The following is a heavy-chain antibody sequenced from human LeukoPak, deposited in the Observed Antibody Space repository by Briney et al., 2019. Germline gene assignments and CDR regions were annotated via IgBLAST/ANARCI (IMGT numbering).Heavy chain of an antibody. CDR2: INPNNGGT. CDR1: GYTFTDYD. CDR3: ARERGQQVRFDP. D-gene: IGHD6-13*01. Sequence: ASVKVSCKASGYTFTDYDMHWVRQAPGQGLEWMGWINPNNGGTNYARKFQGRVTMTRDTSISTAYMELSRLRSDDTAVYYCARERGQQVRFDPWGQGTLVTVSS. J-gene: IGHJ5*02. V-gene: IGHV1-2*02.